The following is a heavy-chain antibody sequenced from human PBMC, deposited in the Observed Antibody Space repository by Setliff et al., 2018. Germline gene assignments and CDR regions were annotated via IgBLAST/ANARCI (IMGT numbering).Heavy chain of an antibody. V-gene: IGHV3-23*01. Sequence: GGSLRLSCAASGFTFRSYAMSWVRQAPGKGLEWVSAISGSGVSTYYADSVKGRFTISRDNSKNTLYLQMNSLRAEDTAVYYCARRGMSSSWFQGYLDYWGQGTLVTVSS. J-gene: IGHJ4*02. CDR3: ARRGMSSSWFQGYLDY. D-gene: IGHD6-13*01. CDR2: ISGSGVST. CDR1: GFTFRSYA.